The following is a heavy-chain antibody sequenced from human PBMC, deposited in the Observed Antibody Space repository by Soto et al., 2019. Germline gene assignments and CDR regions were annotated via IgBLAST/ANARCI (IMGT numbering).Heavy chain of an antibody. Sequence: EVQLLESGGGLVQPGGSLRLSCAASGFTFSSYAMSWVRQAPGKGLEWVSAISGSGGSTYYADSVKGRFTISKANSKSTLYLKIKSLSAEDTAVYYCAKSDRRWFGPFEPWGQGTLVTVSS. CDR1: GFTFSSYA. CDR3: AKSDRRWFGPFEP. J-gene: IGHJ5*02. CDR2: ISGSGGST. D-gene: IGHD3-10*01. V-gene: IGHV3-23*01.